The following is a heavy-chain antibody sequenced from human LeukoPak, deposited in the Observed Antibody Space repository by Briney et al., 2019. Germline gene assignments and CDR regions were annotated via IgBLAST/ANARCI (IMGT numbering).Heavy chain of an antibody. J-gene: IGHJ5*02. CDR1: GGSFSTYY. CDR3: ARSRFHLTWFDP. Sequence: SETLSLTCTVSGGSFSTYYWSWIRQAPGKGPEWIGYIHYSGSTNYNPSLKSRVAISVDTSKTQISVKLSSVTAADTAVYYCARSRFHLTWFDPWGQGIMVTVSS. D-gene: IGHD2-21*01. V-gene: IGHV4-59*01. CDR2: IHYSGST.